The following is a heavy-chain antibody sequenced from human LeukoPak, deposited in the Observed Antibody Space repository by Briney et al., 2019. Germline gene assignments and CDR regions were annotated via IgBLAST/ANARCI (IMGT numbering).Heavy chain of an antibody. CDR2: ISGGGDFT. CDR3: AKSVFDSSGDPYMDV. J-gene: IGHJ6*03. CDR1: GFTFRSFA. Sequence: GGTLRLSCAASGFTFRSFAMNWVRQAPGKGLECVSAISGGGDFTKYADSVKGRFTISRDNSKSTLYPQMNSLRAEDTAVYYCAKSVFDSSGDPYMDVWGKGTTVTISS. V-gene: IGHV3-23*01. D-gene: IGHD3-22*01.